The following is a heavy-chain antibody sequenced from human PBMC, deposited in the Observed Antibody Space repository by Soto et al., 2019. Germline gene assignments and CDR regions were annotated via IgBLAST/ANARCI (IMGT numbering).Heavy chain of an antibody. J-gene: IGHJ2*01. D-gene: IGHD2-21*01. Sequence: EVQLVESGGGLVQPGRSLRLSCAASGFTFDDYAMHWVRQAPGKGLEWVSGISWNSGTIGYADSVKGRFTISRDNAKNCLYLQMNSLRAEDTALYYCSKGEFRQNFWYFDLWGRGTLVTVSS. CDR1: GFTFDDYA. V-gene: IGHV3-9*01. CDR2: ISWNSGTI. CDR3: SKGEFRQNFWYFDL.